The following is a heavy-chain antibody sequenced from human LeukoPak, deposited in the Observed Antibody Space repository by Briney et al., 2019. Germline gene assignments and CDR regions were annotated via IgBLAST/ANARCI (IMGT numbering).Heavy chain of an antibody. CDR3: ARASRRDGYNLGY. CDR1: GYTFTGYY. D-gene: IGHD5-24*01. V-gene: IGHV1-2*02. J-gene: IGHJ4*02. CDR2: INPNSGGT. Sequence: GASVKVSCKASGYTFTGYYMHWVRQAPGQGLEWMGWINPNSGGTNYAQKFQGRVTMTRDTSISTAYMELSRLRSDDTAVYYCARASRRDGYNLGYWGQGTLVTVSS.